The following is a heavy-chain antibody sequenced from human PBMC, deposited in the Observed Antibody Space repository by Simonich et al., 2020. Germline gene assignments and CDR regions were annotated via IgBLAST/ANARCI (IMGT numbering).Heavy chain of an antibody. D-gene: IGHD7-27*01. CDR2: INPNSGGT. J-gene: IGHJ3*02. CDR1: GYTFTGYY. CDR3: ARGRLTGDKGAFDI. Sequence: QVQLVQSGAEVKKPGASVKVSCKASGYTFTGYYMHWVRQPPGQGLGWMGWINPNSGGTNYAQKVQGRVTMTRDTSISTAYRELSRLRSDDTAVYYCARGRLTGDKGAFDIWGQGTMVTVSS. V-gene: IGHV1-2*02.